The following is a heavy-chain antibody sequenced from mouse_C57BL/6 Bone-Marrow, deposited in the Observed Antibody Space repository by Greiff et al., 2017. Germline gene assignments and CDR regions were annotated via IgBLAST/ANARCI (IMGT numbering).Heavy chain of an antibody. J-gene: IGHJ2*01. V-gene: IGHV1-15*01. D-gene: IGHD6-2*01. CDR1: GYTFSDYE. Sequence: QFQLQQSGAELVRPGASVTLSCTASGYTFSDYEMPWVQQTPVQGLEWVGAIDHETGGTAYNQTFKGKAIMTTDKSSSTAYMQLRSLTSVDSAVYYCTSLVPGTLFDYWGQGTTLTVSS. CDR3: TSLVPGTLFDY. CDR2: IDHETGGT.